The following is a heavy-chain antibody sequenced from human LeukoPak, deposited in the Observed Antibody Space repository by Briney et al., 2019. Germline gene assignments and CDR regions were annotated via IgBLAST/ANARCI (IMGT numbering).Heavy chain of an antibody. V-gene: IGHV1-69*05. J-gene: IGHJ4*02. CDR3: ARDLRRDGYNSAFG. CDR2: IIPIFGTA. D-gene: IGHD5-24*01. CDR1: GGTFSSYA. Sequence: ASVKVSCKASGGTFSSYAISWVRQAPGQGLEWMGGIIPIFGTANYAQKFQGRVTMTTDTSTSTAYMELRSLRSDDTAVYYCARDLRRDGYNSAFGWGQGTLVTVSS.